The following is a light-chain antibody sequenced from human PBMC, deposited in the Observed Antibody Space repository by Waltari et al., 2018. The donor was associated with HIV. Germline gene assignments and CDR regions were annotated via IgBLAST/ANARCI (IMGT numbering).Light chain of an antibody. CDR3: QQYDNLPIT. CDR2: DAS. Sequence: DIQMTQSPSSLSASVAARVTNTCQASQDISNYLNWYQQKPGKAPKLLIYDASNLETGVPSRFSGSGSGTDFTFTISSLQPEDIATYYCQQYDNLPITFGQGTRLEIK. CDR1: QDISNY. J-gene: IGKJ5*01. V-gene: IGKV1-33*01.